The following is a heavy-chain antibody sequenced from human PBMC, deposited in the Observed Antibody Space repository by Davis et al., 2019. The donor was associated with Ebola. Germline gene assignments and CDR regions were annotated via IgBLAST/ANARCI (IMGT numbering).Heavy chain of an antibody. V-gene: IGHV4-59*12. CDR3: ARGGAAAGTNWERAEYFQH. J-gene: IGHJ1*01. CDR1: GGSISSYY. Sequence: GSLRLSCTVSGGSISSYYWNWIRQSPGKGLEWIGYIYYSGSTNYNPSLKSRVTISVDTSKYQISLNLSSVTAADTAVYYCARGGAAAGTNWERAEYFQHWGQGTLVTVSS. D-gene: IGHD6-13*01. CDR2: IYYSGST.